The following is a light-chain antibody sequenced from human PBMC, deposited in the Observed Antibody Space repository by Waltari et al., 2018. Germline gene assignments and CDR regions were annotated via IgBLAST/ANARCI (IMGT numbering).Light chain of an antibody. CDR3: GTWDSSLSALV. V-gene: IGLV1-51*02. Sequence: QSVLTQPPSVSAAPGQKVTISCSGSSSNIGNNYVSWYQQLPGRAPKLFIYENNKLPSGIPDRFSGSKSGTSATLGSTGLQTGDEADYYCGTWDSSLSALVFGGGTNLTVL. J-gene: IGLJ2*01. CDR2: ENN. CDR1: SSNIGNNY.